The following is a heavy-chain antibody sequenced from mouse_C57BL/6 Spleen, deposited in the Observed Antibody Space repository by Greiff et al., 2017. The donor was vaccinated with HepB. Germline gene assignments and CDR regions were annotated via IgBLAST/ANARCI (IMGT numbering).Heavy chain of an antibody. V-gene: IGHV1-50*01. J-gene: IGHJ4*01. CDR1: GYTFTSYW. D-gene: IGHD1-1*01. Sequence: QVQLQQPGAELVKPGASVKLSCKASGYTFTSYWMQWVKQRPGQGLEWIGEIDPSDSYTNYNQKFKGKATLTVDTSSSTAYMQLSSLTSEDSAVYCCTHITTVDYYAMDYWGQGTSVTVSS. CDR2: IDPSDSYT. CDR3: THITTVDYYAMDY.